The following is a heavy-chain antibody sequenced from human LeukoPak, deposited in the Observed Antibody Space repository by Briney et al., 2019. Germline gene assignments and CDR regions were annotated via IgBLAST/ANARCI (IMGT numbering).Heavy chain of an antibody. CDR1: GGSFSGYY. D-gene: IGHD1-26*01. CDR3: ARQGWELSIDY. Sequence: SETLSLTCAVYGGSFSGYYWSWIRQPPGKGLEWIGEINHSGSTNYNPSLKSRVTISVDTSKNQFSLKLSSVTAADTAVYYCARQGWELSIDYWGQGTLVTVSS. CDR2: INHSGST. V-gene: IGHV4-34*01. J-gene: IGHJ4*02.